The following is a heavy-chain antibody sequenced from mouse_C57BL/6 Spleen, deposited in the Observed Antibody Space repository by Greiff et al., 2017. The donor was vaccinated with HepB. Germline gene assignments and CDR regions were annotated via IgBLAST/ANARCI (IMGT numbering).Heavy chain of an antibody. D-gene: IGHD1-1*01. CDR2: FHPYNDDT. J-gene: IGHJ4*01. CDR1: GYTFTTYP. V-gene: IGHV1-47*01. CDR3: AMGIYYYGSSSYYYAMDY. Sequence: QVQLKESGAELVKPGASVKMSCKASGYTFTTYPIEWMKQNHGKSLEWIGNFHPYNDDTKYNEKFKGKATLTVEKSSSTVYLELSRLTSDDSAVYYCAMGIYYYGSSSYYYAMDYWGQGTSVTVSS.